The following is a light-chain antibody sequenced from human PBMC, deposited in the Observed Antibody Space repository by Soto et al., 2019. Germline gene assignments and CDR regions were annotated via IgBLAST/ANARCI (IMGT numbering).Light chain of an antibody. CDR3: QQYNNWQWT. J-gene: IGKJ1*01. CDR2: GAS. V-gene: IGKV3-15*01. Sequence: EIVMTQSPATLSVSPGERATLSCRASQSVSSNLAGYQQKPGQAPRLLIYGASTRATGIPARFSGSGSGTEFTLTISSLQSEDFAVYYCQQYNNWQWTFGQGTKVEIK. CDR1: QSVSSN.